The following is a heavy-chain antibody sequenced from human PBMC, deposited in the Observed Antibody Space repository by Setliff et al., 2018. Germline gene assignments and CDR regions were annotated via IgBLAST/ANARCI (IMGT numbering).Heavy chain of an antibody. J-gene: IGHJ5*02. CDR2: ISSSSSYI. D-gene: IGHD3-3*01. CDR1: RFTFSSYA. Sequence: PGGSLRLSCAASRFTFSSYAMSWVRQAPGKGLEWVSSISSSSSYIYYADSVKGRFTISRDNAKNSLYLQMNSLRAEDTAVYYCARDYLRSNYDFWSGPPNWFDPWGQGTLVTVSS. CDR3: ARDYLRSNYDFWSGPPNWFDP. V-gene: IGHV3-21*01.